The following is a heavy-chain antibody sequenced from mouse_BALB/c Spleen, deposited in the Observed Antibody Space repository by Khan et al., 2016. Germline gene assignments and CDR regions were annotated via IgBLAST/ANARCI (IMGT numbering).Heavy chain of an antibody. CDR3: ASGLLWYAMDY. V-gene: IGHV1S135*01. CDR2: IDPYNGNT. CDR1: GYTFTTYT. J-gene: IGHJ4*01. Sequence: VQLQQSGPELVKPGASVKVSCKASGYTFTTYTMYWVKQSHGKNLEWIGYIDPYNGNTTYNQKFKGKATLTVDKSSSTAYMHLNSLASDDSSVSYCASGLLWYAMDYGGQGTSVTVSS. D-gene: IGHD2-1*01.